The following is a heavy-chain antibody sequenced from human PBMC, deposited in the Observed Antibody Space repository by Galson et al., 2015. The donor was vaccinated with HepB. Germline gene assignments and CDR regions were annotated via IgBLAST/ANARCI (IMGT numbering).Heavy chain of an antibody. V-gene: IGHV3-64D*06. D-gene: IGHD3-10*01. J-gene: IGHJ4*02. CDR1: GFTFSNYA. CDR3: VRDRINIIRGVMGDY. CDR2: ISGNGGST. Sequence: SLRLSCAASGFTFSNYAMYWVRQTPGKGLEYVSAISGNGGSTNHADSVKGRLTISRDNSRNTLYLQMSRLRPEDTAMYYCVRDRINIIRGVMGDYWGQGTLVTVSS.